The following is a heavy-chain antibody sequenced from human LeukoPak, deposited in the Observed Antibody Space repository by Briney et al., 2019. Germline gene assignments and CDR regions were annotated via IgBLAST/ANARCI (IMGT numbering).Heavy chain of an antibody. CDR2: IKQDGSET. D-gene: IGHD6-19*01. CDR3: ARQRGSGCLDY. J-gene: IGHJ4*02. Sequence: GGSLRLSCAASRFTLSNYWMSWVRQAPGKGLEWVANIKQDGSETYYVDSVKGRFTISRDNAKNSLSLQMNSLRAEDTAVYYCARQRGSGCLDYWGQGTLVTVS. V-gene: IGHV3-7*01. CDR1: RFTLSNYW.